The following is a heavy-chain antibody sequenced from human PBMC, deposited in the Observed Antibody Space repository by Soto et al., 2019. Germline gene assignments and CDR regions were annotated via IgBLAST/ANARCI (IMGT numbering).Heavy chain of an antibody. J-gene: IGHJ5*02. D-gene: IGHD4-17*01. V-gene: IGHV4-30-4*01. CDR2: IYYSGTT. Sequence: SETLSLTCTVSGGSISSGDYYWSWIRQPPGKGLEWIAYIYYSGTTYYNPSLKSRVTISVDTSKNQLSLKLSSVTAADTAVYYCARETYGDYVGYFAPWGQGTLVTVSS. CDR3: ARETYGDYVGYFAP. CDR1: GGSISSGDYY.